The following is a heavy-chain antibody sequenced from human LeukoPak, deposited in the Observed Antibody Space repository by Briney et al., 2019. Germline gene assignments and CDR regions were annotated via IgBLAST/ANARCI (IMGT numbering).Heavy chain of an antibody. V-gene: IGHV4-59*11. J-gene: IGHJ4*02. CDR2: VHHSGST. D-gene: IGHD3-22*01. CDR3: ARGYYDNSGYSNPFDY. Sequence: PSETLSLTCTVSGGSISSLHWSWLRQPPGKGLEWIGYVHHSGSTNYNPSLKSRVTISIDTSKNQFSLKLSPVTAADTAVYYCARGYYDNSGYSNPFDYWGQGTLVTVSS. CDR1: GGSISSLH.